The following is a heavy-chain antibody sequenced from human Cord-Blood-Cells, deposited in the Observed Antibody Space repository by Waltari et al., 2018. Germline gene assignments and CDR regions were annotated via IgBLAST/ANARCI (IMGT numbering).Heavy chain of an antibody. CDR3: ARQRSDFWSGYFPYYFDY. D-gene: IGHD3-3*01. J-gene: IGHJ4*02. CDR1: GGSFSGYS. CDR2: INHSGST. Sequence: QVQLQQWGAGLLKPSETLSLTCAVYGGSFSGYSWSWIRQPPGKGLEWIGEINHSGSTNYNPSLKSRVTISVDTSKNQFSLKLSSVTAADTAVYYCARQRSDFWSGYFPYYFDYWGQGTLVTVSS. V-gene: IGHV4-34*01.